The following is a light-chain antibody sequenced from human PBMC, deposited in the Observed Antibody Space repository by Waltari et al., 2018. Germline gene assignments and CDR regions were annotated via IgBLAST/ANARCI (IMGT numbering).Light chain of an antibody. J-gene: IGLJ2*01. CDR1: RSDIGGDIH. V-gene: IGLV2-14*03. CDR3: GSYRSGSTLV. Sequence: QSALTQPASVSGSPGQSIALSCPGPRSDIGGDIHVSWYQQPPGKAPKIIIYNVHNRPSGVSDRFSGSIAGLQAEEEADYYCGSYRSGSTLVFGGGTRLTVL. CDR2: NVH.